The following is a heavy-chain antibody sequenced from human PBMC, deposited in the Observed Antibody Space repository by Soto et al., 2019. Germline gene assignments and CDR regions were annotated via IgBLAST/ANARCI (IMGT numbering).Heavy chain of an antibody. D-gene: IGHD3-22*01. V-gene: IGHV1-69*13. Sequence: ASVKVSCKSSVCTFTTYTISWVRQAPGQGLEWMGGVLPIFGTSNYAQKFQGRVTITADESTSTVYMELSSLRSEDTAVYYCARPTTYYYDSSGYDAFDIWGQGTMVTVSS. CDR1: VCTFTTYT. CDR2: VLPIFGTS. CDR3: ARPTTYYYDSSGYDAFDI. J-gene: IGHJ3*02.